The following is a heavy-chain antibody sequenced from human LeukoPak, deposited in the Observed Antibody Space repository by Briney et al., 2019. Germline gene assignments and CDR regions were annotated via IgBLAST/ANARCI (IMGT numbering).Heavy chain of an antibody. CDR1: GFTVSSNF. Sequence: SGGSLRLSCAASGFTVSSNFMSWVRQAPGKGLEWVSLIYSGGSTYYADSVKGRFTISRDNSKNTLYLQMNSLRVEDTAVYYCALGLVTDYWGQGTLVTVSS. CDR2: IYSGGST. V-gene: IGHV3-66*01. CDR3: ALGLVTDY. D-gene: IGHD3-9*01. J-gene: IGHJ4*02.